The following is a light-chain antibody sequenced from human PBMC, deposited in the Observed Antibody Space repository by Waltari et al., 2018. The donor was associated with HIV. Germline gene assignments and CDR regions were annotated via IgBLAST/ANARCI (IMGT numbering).Light chain of an antibody. J-gene: IGLJ2*01. CDR3: YSYTTSSTLQVV. Sequence: QSALTQPASVSGSPGQSITIPCTGTSRDGGGYNYVSWYQHHPGKAPKLMIYDVSNRPSGVSNRFSGTKSGNTASLTISGLQAEDEADYYCYSYTTSSTLQVVFGGGTKLTVL. CDR1: SRDGGGYNY. CDR2: DVS. V-gene: IGLV2-14*03.